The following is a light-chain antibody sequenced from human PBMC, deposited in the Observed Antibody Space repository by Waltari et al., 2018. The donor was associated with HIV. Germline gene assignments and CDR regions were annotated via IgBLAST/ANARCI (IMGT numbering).Light chain of an antibody. J-gene: IGKJ5*01. CDR1: HNVFYKSNNKNY. Sequence: DVVMTQSPDFLAVSLGERATINCWSSHNVFYKSNNKNYIAWYQQRPGQAPKLLIYWASTRESGVPDRFSGSGSGTDFTLSISSLQTEDVAVYYCQQYYSPPPTFGQG. CDR3: QQYYSPPPT. CDR2: WAS. V-gene: IGKV4-1*01.